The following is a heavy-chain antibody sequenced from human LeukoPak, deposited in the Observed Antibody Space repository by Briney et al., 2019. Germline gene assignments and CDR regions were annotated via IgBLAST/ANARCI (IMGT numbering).Heavy chain of an antibody. D-gene: IGHD5-18*01. CDR3: ARANGYGLLDC. CDR1: GGSISSSTYY. CDR2: IFYSGNT. Sequence: SETLSLTCTVSGGSISSSTYYGGWIRQPPGKGLEWIGSIFYSGNTYYNPSLKGRVTISIDTSKNQFPLKLSPVTAADTAVYYCARANGYGLLDCWGQGTLVTVSS. V-gene: IGHV4-39*06. J-gene: IGHJ4*02.